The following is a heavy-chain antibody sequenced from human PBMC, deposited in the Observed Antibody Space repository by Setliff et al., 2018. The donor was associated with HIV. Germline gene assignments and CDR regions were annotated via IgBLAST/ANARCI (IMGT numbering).Heavy chain of an antibody. CDR1: GGSISSYY. J-gene: IGHJ2*01. D-gene: IGHD3-22*01. V-gene: IGHV4-4*09. CDR2: IYTSGST. Sequence: SETLSLTCTVSGGSISSYYWSWIRQPPGKGLEWIGYIYTSGSTNYNPSLKSRVTIPVDTSKNQFSLKLSSVTAADTAVYYCASGYYDSSGYYWYFDLWGRGTLVTVSS. CDR3: ASGYYDSSGYYWYFDL.